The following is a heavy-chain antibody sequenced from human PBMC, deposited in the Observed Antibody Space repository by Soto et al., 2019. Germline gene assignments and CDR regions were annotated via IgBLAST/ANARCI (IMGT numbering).Heavy chain of an antibody. D-gene: IGHD6-13*01. CDR1: GFTFNTHG. CDR3: AKARVAAVSNLDY. CDR2: ISYDVNKK. V-gene: IGHV3-30*18. J-gene: IGHJ4*02. Sequence: PGGSLRLSCTASGFTFNTHGFHWVRQAPGKGLEWVAVISYDVNKKYYADSVKGRFTISRDNSKNTLYLQMNSLRVEDTAVYHCAKARVAAVSNLDYWGQGTLVTVSS.